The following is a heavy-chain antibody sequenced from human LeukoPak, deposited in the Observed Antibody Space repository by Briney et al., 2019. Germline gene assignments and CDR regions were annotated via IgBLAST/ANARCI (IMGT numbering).Heavy chain of an antibody. Sequence: ASVKVSCKASGYTFTGYYMHWVRQAPGQGLEWMGWINPNSGGTNYAQKFQGRVTMTRDTSISTAYMELSRLRSDGTAVYYCARDYHSTVTTALTSDAFDIWGQGTMVTVSS. CDR3: ARDYHSTVTTALTSDAFDI. CDR2: INPNSGGT. V-gene: IGHV1-2*02. J-gene: IGHJ3*02. D-gene: IGHD4-17*01. CDR1: GYTFTGYY.